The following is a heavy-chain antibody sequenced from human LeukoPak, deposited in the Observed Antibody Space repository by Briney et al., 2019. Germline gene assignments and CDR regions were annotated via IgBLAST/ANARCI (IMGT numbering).Heavy chain of an antibody. CDR1: GLTASSKD. CDR3: TRRRGGYGEGEFDY. J-gene: IGHJ4*02. D-gene: IGHD4-17*01. V-gene: IGHV3-66*04. Sequence: PGGSLRLSCAASGLTASSKDMIWVRQAPGKGLQCVSYIRRDDSTAYADSVKGRFTVSRDDSKNTLYLQMNSLRVEDTAVYYCTRRRGGYGEGEFDYWGQGTRVAVSS. CDR2: IRRDDST.